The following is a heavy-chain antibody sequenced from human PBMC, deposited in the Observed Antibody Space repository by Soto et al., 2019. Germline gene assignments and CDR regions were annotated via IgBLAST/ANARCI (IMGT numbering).Heavy chain of an antibody. CDR1: GGSIISYY. D-gene: IGHD1-1*01. CDR3: ARDGAGTTAGGWFDP. J-gene: IGHJ5*02. Sequence: SETLSLTCTVSGGSIISYYWSWILQPPGKGLEWIGYIYYSGSTNYNPSLKSRVTISVDTSKNQFSLKLSSVTAADTAVYYCARDGAGTTAGGWFDPWGQGTLVTVSS. CDR2: IYYSGST. V-gene: IGHV4-59*01.